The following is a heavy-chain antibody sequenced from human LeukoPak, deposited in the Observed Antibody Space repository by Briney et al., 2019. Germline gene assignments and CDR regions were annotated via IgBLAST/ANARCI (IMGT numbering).Heavy chain of an antibody. Sequence: SETLSLTCTVSGGSISMYYWSWIRQPAGKGLDWIGRIYTSGSTNYNPSLKSRVTMSVDTSKNQFSLKLSSVTAADTAVYYCARDLIDYDFWSGSNWFDPWGQGTLVTVSS. D-gene: IGHD3-3*01. V-gene: IGHV4-4*07. J-gene: IGHJ5*02. CDR3: ARDLIDYDFWSGSNWFDP. CDR1: GGSISMYY. CDR2: IYTSGST.